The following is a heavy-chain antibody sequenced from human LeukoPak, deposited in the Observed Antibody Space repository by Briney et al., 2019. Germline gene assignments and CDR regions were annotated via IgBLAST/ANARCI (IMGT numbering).Heavy chain of an antibody. J-gene: IGHJ4*02. V-gene: IGHV3-11*01. D-gene: IGHD5-12*01. CDR2: ISSSGDII. Sequence: PGGSLRLSCAASGFTFSACYMTWIRQAPGKGLEWLSSISSSGDIIYYADSVKGRFTISRDNAKNSLYLQMNSLRAEDTAVYYCARARPGYYFDYWGQGTLVTVSS. CDR1: GFTFSACY. CDR3: ARARPGYYFDY.